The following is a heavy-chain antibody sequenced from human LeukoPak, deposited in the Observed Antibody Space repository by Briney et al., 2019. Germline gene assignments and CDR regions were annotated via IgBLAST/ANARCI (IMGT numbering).Heavy chain of an antibody. J-gene: IGHJ3*02. D-gene: IGHD3-22*01. CDR3: ARTRTIVVELVLDAFDI. CDR2: IIPIFGTA. V-gene: IGHV1-69*01. CDR1: GGTFSSYA. Sequence: SVKVSCKASGGTFSSYAISWVRQAPGEGLEWMGGIIPIFGTANYAQKFQGRVTITADESTSTAYMELSSLRSEDTAVYYCARTRTIVVELVLDAFDIWGQGTMVTVSS.